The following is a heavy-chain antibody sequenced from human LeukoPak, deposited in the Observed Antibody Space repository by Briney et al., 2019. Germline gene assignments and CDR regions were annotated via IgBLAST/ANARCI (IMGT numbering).Heavy chain of an antibody. CDR1: GFTINIHY. CDR2: IFSGSSM. V-gene: IGHV3-66*01. CDR3: ASRYCSGGTCAENI. Sequence: GGSLRLSCAASGFTINIHYLSWVRQAPGKGLEWVSVIFSGSSMYYTDSVKGRFTISRDISENTVYLQMSSLRADDTAVYYCASRYCSGGTCAENIWGQGTMVTVSS. J-gene: IGHJ3*02. D-gene: IGHD2-15*01.